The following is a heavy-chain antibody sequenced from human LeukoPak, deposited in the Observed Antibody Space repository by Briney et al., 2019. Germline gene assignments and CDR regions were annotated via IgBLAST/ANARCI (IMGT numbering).Heavy chain of an antibody. Sequence: GGSLRLSCVASGFSFSAAWMTWVRQAPGKGLEWVANIKQDGSEKYYVDSVKGRFTISRDNAKNSLYLQMNSLRAEDTAVYYCARDPGLRFLGFHFDYWGQGTLVTVSS. D-gene: IGHD5-12*01. CDR3: ARDPGLRFLGFHFDY. CDR2: IKQDGSEK. J-gene: IGHJ4*02. CDR1: GFSFSAAW. V-gene: IGHV3-7*01.